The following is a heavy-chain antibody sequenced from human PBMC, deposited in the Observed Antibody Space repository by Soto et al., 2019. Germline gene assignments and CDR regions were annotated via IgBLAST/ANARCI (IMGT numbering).Heavy chain of an antibody. J-gene: IGHJ4*02. CDR2: INAGNGDT. Sequence: ASVKVSCKASGITFSSYAMHWVRQAPGKRLEWMGWINAGNGDTRYSQIFQGRVTLTRDTSASTVYLDLSSLRSEDTAIYYCARAISGYVTWGQGTLVTVSS. CDR1: GITFSSYA. V-gene: IGHV1-3*01. D-gene: IGHD5-12*01. CDR3: ARAISGYVT.